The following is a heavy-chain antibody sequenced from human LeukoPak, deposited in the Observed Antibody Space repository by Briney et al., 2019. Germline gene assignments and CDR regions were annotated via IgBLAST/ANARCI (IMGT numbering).Heavy chain of an antibody. CDR2: IYTGGTT. J-gene: IGHJ4*02. V-gene: IGHV3-53*01. Sequence: PGGSLRLSCAASEFSVGSNYMSWVRQAPGKGLEWVSVIYTGGTTHYAESVMGRFTISRDDSHNTVHLHMSGLRAEDTAVYYCAREGRFQSFDYWGQGTLVAVSS. CDR1: EFSVGSNY. CDR3: AREGRFQSFDY.